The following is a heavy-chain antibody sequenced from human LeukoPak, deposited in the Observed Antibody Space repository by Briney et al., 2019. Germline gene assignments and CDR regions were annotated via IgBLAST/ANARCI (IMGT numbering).Heavy chain of an antibody. CDR2: IRFDGTNK. D-gene: IGHD2-15*01. V-gene: IGHV3-30*02. Sequence: GGSLRLSCAASGFTFSTYGMHWVRQAPGKGLEWVAFIRFDGTNKYYADSVRGRFAISRDSSKNTLYLQMNSLRAEDTAVYYCAKGYCSGSCYNGLDYWGQGTLVTVSS. CDR3: AKGYCSGSCYNGLDY. CDR1: GFTFSTYG. J-gene: IGHJ4*02.